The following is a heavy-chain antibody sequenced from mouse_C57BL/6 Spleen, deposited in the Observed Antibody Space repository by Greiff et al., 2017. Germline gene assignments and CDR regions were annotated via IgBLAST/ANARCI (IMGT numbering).Heavy chain of an antibody. CDR3: ARAYDGPYYFDY. CDR2: ISYDGSN. D-gene: IGHD2-3*01. Sequence: EVQRVESGPGLVKPSQSLSLTCSVTGYSITSGYYWNWIRQFPGNKLEWMGYISYDGSNNYNPSLKNRISITRDTSKNQFFLKLNSVTTEDTATYYCARAYDGPYYFDYWGQGTTLTVSS. V-gene: IGHV3-6*01. J-gene: IGHJ2*01. CDR1: GYSITSGYY.